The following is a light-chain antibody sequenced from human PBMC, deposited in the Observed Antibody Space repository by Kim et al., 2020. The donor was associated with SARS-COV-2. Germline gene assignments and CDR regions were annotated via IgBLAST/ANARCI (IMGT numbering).Light chain of an antibody. CDR1: NSSVVCCAS. CDR2: DVK. Sequence: GPCVRIPCTGTNSSVVCCASVAWYRQHPGKAPNLVIFDVKKVPSGVTDRFYGSKSGTTASLTIYRLQAEDEADYFCCSYAGSYTWVFGGGTQLTVL. CDR3: CSYAGSYTWV. J-gene: IGLJ3*02. V-gene: IGLV2-11*01.